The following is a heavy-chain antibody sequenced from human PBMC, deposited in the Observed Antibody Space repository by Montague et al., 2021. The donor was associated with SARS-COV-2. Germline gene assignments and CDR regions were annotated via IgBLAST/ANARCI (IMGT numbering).Heavy chain of an antibody. J-gene: IGHJ4*02. CDR1: GFTFSSYD. CDR3: AKDVGLRNFFDY. V-gene: IGHV3-30*18. D-gene: IGHD1-26*01. Sequence: SLRLSCAASGFTFSSYDMHWVRQAPSKGLEWVAVISYDGSNKYYADSVKGRFTISRDNSKNTLHLQMNSLRAEDTAVYYCAKDVGLRNFFDYWGQGTLVTVSS. CDR2: ISYDGSNK.